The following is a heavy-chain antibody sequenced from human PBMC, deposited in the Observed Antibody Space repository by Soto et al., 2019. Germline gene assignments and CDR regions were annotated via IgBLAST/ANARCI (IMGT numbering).Heavy chain of an antibody. CDR2: INPSGGST. V-gene: IGHV1-46*01. CDR3: ERDKRVQTRVPPEDGGMEV. Sequence: ASVKVSCKASGYTFTSYYMHWVRQAPGQGLEWMGIINPSGGSTSYAQKFQGRVTMTRDTSTSTVYMELSSLRSEDTAVYYCERDKRVQTRVPPEDGGMEVWGQGTTVTVSS. D-gene: IGHD4-4*01. J-gene: IGHJ6*02. CDR1: GYTFTSYY.